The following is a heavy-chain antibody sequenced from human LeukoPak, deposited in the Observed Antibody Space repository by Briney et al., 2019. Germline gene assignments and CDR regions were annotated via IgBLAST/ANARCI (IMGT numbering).Heavy chain of an antibody. Sequence: GRSLRPSCAASGFTFSSYGMHWVRQAPGKGLEWVAVISYDGSNKYYADSVKGRFTISRDNSKNTLYLQMNSLRAEDTAVYYCARDPSNCGGDCCHFDYWGQGTLVTVSS. CDR2: ISYDGSNK. V-gene: IGHV3-30*03. CDR1: GFTFSSYG. J-gene: IGHJ4*02. CDR3: ARDPSNCGGDCCHFDY. D-gene: IGHD2-21*02.